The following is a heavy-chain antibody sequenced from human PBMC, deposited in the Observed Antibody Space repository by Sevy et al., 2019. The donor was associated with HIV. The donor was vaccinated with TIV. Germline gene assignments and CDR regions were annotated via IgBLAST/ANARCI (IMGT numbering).Heavy chain of an antibody. V-gene: IGHV3-7*01. CDR1: GFTFSSYW. CDR3: ARAGTGNTYYDFWSGYYPDYYYGMDV. CDR2: IKQDGSEK. J-gene: IGHJ6*02. Sequence: GGSLRLSCAASGFTFSSYWMSWVRQAPGKGLEWVANIKQDGSEKYYVDSVKGRLTISRDNAKNSLFLQMNSLRAEETAVYYCARAGTGNTYYDFWSGYYPDYYYGMDVWGQGTTVTVSS. D-gene: IGHD3-3*01.